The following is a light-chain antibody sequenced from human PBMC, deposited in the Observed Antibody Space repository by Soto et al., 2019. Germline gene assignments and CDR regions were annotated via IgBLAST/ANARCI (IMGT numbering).Light chain of an antibody. J-gene: IGKJ1*01. V-gene: IGKV4-1*01. CDR3: QKYYSTPWT. Sequence: DIVMTQCPHSLAVSLGDRATLNCNSSQTVLYISNDNNSLASYQQKPGQPPKLLIYWASTRETGVPDRFSGSGSGTDFTLTISSLQAEDVAVYYCQKYYSTPWTCGKGHTGDI. CDR2: WAS. CDR1: QTVLYISNDNNS.